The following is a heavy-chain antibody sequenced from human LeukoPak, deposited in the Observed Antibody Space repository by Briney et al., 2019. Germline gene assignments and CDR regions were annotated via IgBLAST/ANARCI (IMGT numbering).Heavy chain of an antibody. CDR3: AHPRGYSYGYDY. J-gene: IGHJ4*02. Sequence: ASVKVSCKVSGYTLTELSMHWVRQAPGKGLEWMGGFDPEDGETIYAQKLQGRVTMTEDTSTDTAYMELSSLRSEDTAVYYCAHPRGYSYGYDYWGQGTLVTVSS. D-gene: IGHD5-18*01. CDR1: GYTLTELS. CDR2: FDPEDGET. V-gene: IGHV1-24*01.